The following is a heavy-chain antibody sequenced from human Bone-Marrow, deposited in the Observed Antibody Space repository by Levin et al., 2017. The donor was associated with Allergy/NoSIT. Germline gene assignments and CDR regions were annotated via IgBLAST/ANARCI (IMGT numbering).Heavy chain of an antibody. D-gene: IGHD2-2*01. CDR1: GGSISSSSYY. Sequence: SETLSLTCTVSGGSISSSSYYWGWIRQPPGKGLEWIGSIYYSGSTYYNPSLKSRVTISVDTSKNQFSLKLSSVTAADTAVYYCARPVPAAGWGAYYFDYWGQGTLVTVSS. J-gene: IGHJ4*02. CDR2: IYYSGST. V-gene: IGHV4-39*01. CDR3: ARPVPAAGWGAYYFDY.